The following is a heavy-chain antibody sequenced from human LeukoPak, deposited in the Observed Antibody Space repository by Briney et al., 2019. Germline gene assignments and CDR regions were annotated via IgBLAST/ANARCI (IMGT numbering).Heavy chain of an antibody. CDR2: IFYSGTT. CDR1: GFTFSNYA. CDR3: ASDSEGSFGPLLDS. V-gene: IGHV4-34*12. D-gene: IGHD3-10*01. J-gene: IGHJ4*02. Sequence: GSLRLSCAASGFTFSNYAMSWVRQSPGKGLEWIGNIFYSGTTYYNPSLKSRVTISLDTSKNQFSLKMNSVTAADTAVYFCASDSEGSFGPLLDSWGQGTLVTVSS.